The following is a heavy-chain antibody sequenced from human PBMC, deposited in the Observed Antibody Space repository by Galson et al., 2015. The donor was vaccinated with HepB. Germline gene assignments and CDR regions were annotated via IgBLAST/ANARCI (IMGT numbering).Heavy chain of an antibody. V-gene: IGHV3-33*01. D-gene: IGHD2-2*01. CDR2: IWYDGSNK. CDR1: GFTFSSYG. J-gene: IGHJ4*02. Sequence: SLRLSCAASGFTFSSYGMHWVRQAPGKGLEWVAVIWYDGSNKYYADSVKGRFTISRDNSKNTLYLQMNSLRAEDTAVYYCASSGRYCSSTSCYGRGVYFDYWGQGTLVTVSS. CDR3: ASSGRYCSSTSCYGRGVYFDY.